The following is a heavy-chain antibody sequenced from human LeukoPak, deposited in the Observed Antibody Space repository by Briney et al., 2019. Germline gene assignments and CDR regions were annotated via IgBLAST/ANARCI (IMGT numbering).Heavy chain of an antibody. Sequence: GGSLRLSCAAFGFTFSGSAMHWVRQASGKGLEWVGRIRSKANSYATAYAASVKGRFTISRDDSKNTAYLQMNSLKTEDTAVYYCTSTVDYYDSSGYYHSSDYWGQGTLVTVSS. CDR1: GFTFSGSA. J-gene: IGHJ4*02. CDR2: IRSKANSYAT. CDR3: TSTVDYYDSSGYYHSSDY. V-gene: IGHV3-73*01. D-gene: IGHD3-22*01.